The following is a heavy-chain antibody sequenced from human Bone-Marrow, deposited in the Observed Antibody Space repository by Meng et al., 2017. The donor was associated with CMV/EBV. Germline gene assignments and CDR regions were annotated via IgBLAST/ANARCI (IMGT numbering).Heavy chain of an antibody. J-gene: IGHJ3*02. Sequence: GESLKISCAASRFTLRSYGMSWVRQAPGKGLEWVSSISGSGGSAYYADSVKGRFTISRDNSKNTIYLHMTSLSVEDTAIYYCVKEGGGFDIWGQGPMVTV. D-gene: IGHD3-16*01. CDR1: RFTLRSYG. V-gene: IGHV3-23*01. CDR3: VKEGGGFDI. CDR2: ISGSGGSA.